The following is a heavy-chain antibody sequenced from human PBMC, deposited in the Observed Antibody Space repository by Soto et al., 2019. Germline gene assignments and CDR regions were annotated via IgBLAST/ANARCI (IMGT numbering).Heavy chain of an antibody. Sequence: GGSLRLSCAASGFTFSSYGMHWVRQAPGKGLEWVAVISYDGSNKYYADSVKGRFTISRDNSKNTLYLQMNSLRAEDTAVYYCASIPGYYDFRTGYSQTNWFDPWGQGTLVTVSS. CDR3: ASIPGYYDFRTGYSQTNWFDP. CDR1: GFTFSSYG. J-gene: IGHJ5*02. D-gene: IGHD3-3*01. CDR2: ISYDGSNK. V-gene: IGHV3-30*03.